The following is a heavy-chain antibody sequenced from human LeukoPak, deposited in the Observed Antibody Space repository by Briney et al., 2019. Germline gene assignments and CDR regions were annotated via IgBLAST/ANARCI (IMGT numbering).Heavy chain of an antibody. Sequence: PGGSLRLSCAASGFTFSSYSMNWVRQAPGKGLEWVSSISSSSSSYIYYADSVKGRFTISRDNAKNSLYLQMNSPRAEDTAVYYCARGPPGYFDWLFDYWGQGTLVTVSS. D-gene: IGHD3-9*01. CDR3: ARGPPGYFDWLFDY. J-gene: IGHJ4*02. V-gene: IGHV3-21*01. CDR2: ISSSSSSYI. CDR1: GFTFSSYS.